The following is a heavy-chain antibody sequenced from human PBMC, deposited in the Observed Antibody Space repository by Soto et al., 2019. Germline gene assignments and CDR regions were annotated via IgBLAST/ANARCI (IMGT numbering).Heavy chain of an antibody. Sequence: SCVASGFTFDDCGMTWVRQVPGKGLEWVSGINWSGGTTYYADSVKGRFTISRDNSKNTLYLQMNSLRAEDTAVYYCAKNPGYYYDSTGYHFDYWGQGTLVTVSS. J-gene: IGHJ4*02. CDR3: AKNPGYYYDSTGYHFDY. D-gene: IGHD3-22*01. CDR1: GFTFDDCG. V-gene: IGHV3-23*01. CDR2: INWSGGTT.